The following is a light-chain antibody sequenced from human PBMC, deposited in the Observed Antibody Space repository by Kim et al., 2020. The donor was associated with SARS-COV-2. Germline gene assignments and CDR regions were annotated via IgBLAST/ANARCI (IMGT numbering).Light chain of an antibody. CDR1: QGISSY. J-gene: IGKJ1*01. Sequence: ASTGDRVSITCRASQGISSYLAWYQQKPGKAPKLLIYAASTLQSGVPSRFSGSGSGTDFTLTISCLQSEDFATYCCQQYYSYPLTFGQGTKVDIK. V-gene: IGKV1-8*01. CDR2: AAS. CDR3: QQYYSYPLT.